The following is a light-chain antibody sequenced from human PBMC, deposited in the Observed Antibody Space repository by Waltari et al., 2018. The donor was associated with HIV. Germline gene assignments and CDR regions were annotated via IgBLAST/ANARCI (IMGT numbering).Light chain of an antibody. CDR2: AAS. V-gene: IGKV1-9*01. J-gene: IGKJ1*01. Sequence: DIQLTQSPSFLSASVGDRVTITCRASQGIISYLAWYKPKPGKAPKLLIYAASTWQSGVPSRFSGSGSGTEFSLTISSLQPEDFATYYCQQLNSYPRTFGQGTKVEIK. CDR1: QGIISY. CDR3: QQLNSYPRT.